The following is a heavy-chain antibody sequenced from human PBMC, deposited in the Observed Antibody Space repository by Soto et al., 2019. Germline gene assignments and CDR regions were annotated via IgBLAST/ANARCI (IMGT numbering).Heavy chain of an antibody. J-gene: IGHJ6*02. CDR2: IYYSGST. D-gene: IGHD1-20*01. CDR3: ASRDNWNMILGMDV. CDR1: GGSVSSGSYY. V-gene: IGHV4-61*01. Sequence: PSETLSLTCTVSGGSVSSGSYYWSWIRQPPGKGLEWIGYIYYSGSTNYNPSLKSRVTISVDTSKNQFSLKLSSVTAADTAVYYCASRDNWNMILGMDVWGQGTTVTVSS.